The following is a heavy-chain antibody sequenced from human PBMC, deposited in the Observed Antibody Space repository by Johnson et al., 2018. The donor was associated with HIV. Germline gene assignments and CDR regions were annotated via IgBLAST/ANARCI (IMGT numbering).Heavy chain of an antibody. CDR1: GFTFNIYG. CDR2: ISYDGSNK. Sequence: QVQLVESAGGVVHPGRSLRLSCAASGFTFNIYGMHWVRQAPGKGLEWVAVISYDGSNKFYADSVKGRFTISRDNSKNTLHLQMNSRRAEDTAVYYCAKDAGNDFRGLDAFDIWGQGTKVTVSS. D-gene: IGHD3-3*01. V-gene: IGHV3-30*18. J-gene: IGHJ3*02. CDR3: AKDAGNDFRGLDAFDI.